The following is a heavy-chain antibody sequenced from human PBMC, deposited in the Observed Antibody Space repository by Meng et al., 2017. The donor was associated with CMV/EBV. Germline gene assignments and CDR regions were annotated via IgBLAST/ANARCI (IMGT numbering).Heavy chain of an antibody. D-gene: IGHD1-26*01. CDR1: GYSISSGYY. Sequence: SCTVSGYSISSGYYWGWIRQPPGKGLEWIGSIYHSGSTYYNPSLKSRVTISVDTSKNQFSLNLTSVTAADTAVYYCARVTPSIVGATSFDYWGQGTLVTVSS. J-gene: IGHJ4*02. V-gene: IGHV4-38-2*02. CDR3: ARVTPSIVGATSFDY. CDR2: IYHSGST.